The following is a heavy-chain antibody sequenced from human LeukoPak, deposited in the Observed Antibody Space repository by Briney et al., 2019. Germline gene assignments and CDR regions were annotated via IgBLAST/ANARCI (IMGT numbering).Heavy chain of an antibody. CDR3: ARGFYGSGSQFDY. J-gene: IGHJ4*02. CDR2: IFHTGHT. V-gene: IGHV4-30-2*01. CDR1: GGSISSGYYP. Sequence: PSETLSLTCAVSGGSISSGYYPWTWIRQPPGKGLEWIGYIFHTGHTSYSPSLKSRVTISVDMSKNQLSLKLSSVNAADTAGYYCARGFYGSGSQFDYWGQGTLVPVSS. D-gene: IGHD3-10*01.